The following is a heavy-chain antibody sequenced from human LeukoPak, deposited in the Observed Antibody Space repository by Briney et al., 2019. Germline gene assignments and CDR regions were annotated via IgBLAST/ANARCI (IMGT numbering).Heavy chain of an antibody. V-gene: IGHV4-59*08. CDR1: GGSISGYY. J-gene: IGHJ4*02. Sequence: PSETLSLTCTVSGGSISGYYWSWIRQPPGKGLEWIVYISYTGSTNYNPSLKSRVTISVDTSKNQFSLKLTSVTAADTAVYYCARTRYSSGWYGEGSALDYWGQGTLVTVSS. CDR2: ISYTGST. D-gene: IGHD6-19*01. CDR3: ARTRYSSGWYGEGSALDY.